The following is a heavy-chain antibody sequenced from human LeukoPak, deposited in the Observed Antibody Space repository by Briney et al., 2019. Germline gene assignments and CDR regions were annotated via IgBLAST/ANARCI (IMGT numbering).Heavy chain of an antibody. CDR3: ARYRIVVVPAAILDYGMDV. V-gene: IGHV3-53*04. D-gene: IGHD2-2*02. CDR1: GFTVSSNY. J-gene: IGHJ6*02. CDR2: IYSGGST. Sequence: GGSLRLSCAASGFTVSSNYMSWVRQAPGKGLEWVSVIYSGGSTYYADSVKGRSTISRHNSKNTLYLQMNSLRAEDTAVYYCARYRIVVVPAAILDYGMDVWGQGTTVTVSS.